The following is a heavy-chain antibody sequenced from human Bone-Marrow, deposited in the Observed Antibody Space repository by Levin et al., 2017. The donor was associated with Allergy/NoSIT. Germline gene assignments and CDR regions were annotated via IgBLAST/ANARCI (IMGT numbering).Heavy chain of an antibody. J-gene: IGHJ4*02. CDR3: ARDSSIRAFDY. Sequence: GESLKISCAASGFTFSSYAMHWVRQAPGKGLEWVAVISYDGSNKYYADSVKGRFTISRDNSKNTLYLQMNSLRAEDTAVYYCARDSSIRAFDYWGQGTLVTVSS. D-gene: IGHD6-6*01. CDR1: GFTFSSYA. CDR2: ISYDGSNK. V-gene: IGHV3-30*04.